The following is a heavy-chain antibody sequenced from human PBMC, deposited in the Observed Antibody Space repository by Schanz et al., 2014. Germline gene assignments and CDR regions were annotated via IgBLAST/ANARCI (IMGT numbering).Heavy chain of an antibody. J-gene: IGHJ6*02. D-gene: IGHD2-15*01. V-gene: IGHV3-66*01. CDR2: IYSGIGA. Sequence: EGQLAESGGGLVQPGGSLRLSCAVSGFTVSSNHMSWVRQAPGKGLEWVSVIYSGIGAYHADSVKDRFTVSRDNSKNILYLQMNSLRAEDTAVYYCAKGMGYCSGGTCYDYYYYGLDVWGQGTTVTVSS. CDR1: GFTVSSNH. CDR3: AKGMGYCSGGTCYDYYYYGLDV.